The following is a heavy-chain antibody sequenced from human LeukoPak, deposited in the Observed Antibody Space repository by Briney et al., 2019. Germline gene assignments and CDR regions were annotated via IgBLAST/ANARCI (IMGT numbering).Heavy chain of an antibody. D-gene: IGHD3-22*01. CDR1: GYTFTSYD. CDR2: MNPNSGNT. V-gene: IGHV1-8*01. Sequence: ASVKVSCKASGYTFTSYDINWVRQATGQGLEWMGWMNPNSGNTGYAQKFQGRVTMTRDTSTSTVYMELSSLRSEGTAVYYCARPPQPYYYDSSGYYERYFDYWGQGTLVTVSS. J-gene: IGHJ4*02. CDR3: ARPPQPYYYDSSGYYERYFDY.